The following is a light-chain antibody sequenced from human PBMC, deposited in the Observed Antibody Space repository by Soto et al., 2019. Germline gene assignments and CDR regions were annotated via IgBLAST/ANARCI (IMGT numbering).Light chain of an antibody. J-gene: IGKJ1*01. CDR1: QSVSSY. CDR3: QQRGT. V-gene: IGKV3-11*01. CDR2: DAS. Sequence: EIVLTQAPATLSLSPGERATLSCRASQSVSSYLAWYQQKPGQAPRLLIYDASNRATGIPARFSGSGSGTDFTLTINSLEPEDSAVYYCQQRGTFGQGTKVDIK.